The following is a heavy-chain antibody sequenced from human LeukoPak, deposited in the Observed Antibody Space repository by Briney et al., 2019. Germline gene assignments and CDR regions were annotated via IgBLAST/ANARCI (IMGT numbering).Heavy chain of an antibody. V-gene: IGHV1-2*02. CDR2: IHPNSAGT. CDR1: GYTFTGYY. J-gene: IGHJ3*01. Sequence: ASVKVSCKASGYTFTGYYIHWVRQAPGQGLEWMGWIHPNSAGTKYAQHFQGRVTMTRDTSINTVYMELSGLRTDDTAVYFCARAGWGPPIGNFFDFWGQETMVTVSS. CDR3: ARAGWGPPIGNFFDF. D-gene: IGHD3-16*01.